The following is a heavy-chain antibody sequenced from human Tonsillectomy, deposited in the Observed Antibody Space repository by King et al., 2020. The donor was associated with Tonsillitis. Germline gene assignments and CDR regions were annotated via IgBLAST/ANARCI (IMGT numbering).Heavy chain of an antibody. D-gene: IGHD2-15*01. Sequence: VQLQESGPGLVKPSETLSLTCTVSGGSISSYYWSWIRQPAGKGLEWIGRMYTSGSTNYNPSLKSRVTISVDTSKNQFSLKLSSVTAADTAVYYCARGYCTGGSCYHSAPGDGDAFDIWGPGTMVTVSS. CDR2: MYTSGST. V-gene: IGHV4-4*07. J-gene: IGHJ3*02. CDR3: ARGYCTGGSCYHSAPGDGDAFDI. CDR1: GGSISSYY.